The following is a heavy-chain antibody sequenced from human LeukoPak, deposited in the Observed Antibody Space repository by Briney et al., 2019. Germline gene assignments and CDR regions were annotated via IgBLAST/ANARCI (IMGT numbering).Heavy chain of an antibody. V-gene: IGHV4-34*01. CDR2: IYHSGST. J-gene: IGHJ4*02. D-gene: IGHD2-15*01. Sequence: SETLSLTCTVSGGSISGYYWSWIRQPPGKGLEWIGEIYHSGSTNYNPSLKSRVTISVDKSKNQFSLKLSSVTAADTAVYYCANCPHYWGQGTLVTVSS. CDR3: ANCPHY. CDR1: GGSISGYY.